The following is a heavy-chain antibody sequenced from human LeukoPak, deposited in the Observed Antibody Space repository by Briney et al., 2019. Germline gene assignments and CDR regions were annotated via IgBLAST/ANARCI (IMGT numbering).Heavy chain of an antibody. CDR2: IIPIFGTA. J-gene: IGHJ5*02. D-gene: IGHD3-10*01. CDR1: GGTFSSYA. V-gene: IGHV1-69*13. Sequence: EASVKVSCKASGGTFSSYAISWVRQAPGQGLEWMGGIIPIFGTANYAQKFQGRVTITADESTSTVYMELRSLTSDDTAVYYCARRRVPNEGRYYNWFDPWGQGTLVTVSS. CDR3: ARRRVPNEGRYYNWFDP.